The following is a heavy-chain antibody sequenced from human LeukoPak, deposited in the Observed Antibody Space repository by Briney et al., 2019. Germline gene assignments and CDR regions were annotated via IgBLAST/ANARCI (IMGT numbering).Heavy chain of an antibody. CDR3: ARDSEGVGAKGGLDY. J-gene: IGHJ4*02. CDR2: ISSNGGST. V-gene: IGHV3-64*01. Sequence: PGGSLRLSCAASGFTFSSYAMHWVRQAPGKGLEYVSAISSNGGSTYYANSVKGRFTISRDNSKNTLYLRMGSLRAEDMAVYYCARDSEGVGAKGGLDYWGQGTLVTVSS. D-gene: IGHD1-26*01. CDR1: GFTFSSYA.